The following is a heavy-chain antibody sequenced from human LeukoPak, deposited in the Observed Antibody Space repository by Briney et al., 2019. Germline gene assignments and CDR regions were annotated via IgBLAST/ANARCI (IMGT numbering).Heavy chain of an antibody. V-gene: IGHV3-23*01. D-gene: IGHD3-22*01. Sequence: GGSLRLSCAASGFTFRSYAISWVRQAPGKGLEWVSSISGSGGSTYYADSVKGRFTISRDKSKNTVSLQMNSLRADDTAVYYCAKDRGYYDSSAYSDWGQGTLVTVSS. CDR1: GFTFRSYA. CDR3: AKDRGYYDSSAYSD. J-gene: IGHJ4*02. CDR2: ISGSGGST.